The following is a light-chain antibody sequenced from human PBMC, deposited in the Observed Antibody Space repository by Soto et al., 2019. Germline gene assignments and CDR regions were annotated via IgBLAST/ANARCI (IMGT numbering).Light chain of an antibody. CDR1: QTVSIN. Sequence: ESVMPQSPATLSVSQGERATLSCRASQTVSINLAWYLQKPGQAPRLVMYGASTRATGIPARFSGSGSGTEFTLTISGLQPDDFATYYCQQYNSYWTFGQGTKVDI. CDR3: QQYNSYWT. V-gene: IGKV3-15*01. CDR2: GAS. J-gene: IGKJ1*01.